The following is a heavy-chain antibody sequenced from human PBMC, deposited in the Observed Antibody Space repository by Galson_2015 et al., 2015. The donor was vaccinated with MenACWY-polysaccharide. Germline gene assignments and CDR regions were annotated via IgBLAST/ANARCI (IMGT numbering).Heavy chain of an antibody. D-gene: IGHD5-24*01. CDR1: GFTFSSYS. J-gene: IGHJ6*02. CDR2: MSNSSSYK. CDR3: ARVRPVVEATKDGMDV. Sequence: SLRLSCAASGFTFSSYSIHWVRQAPGKGLEWVSSMSNSSSYKYYADSVKGRFTISRDNSENSLYLQMNSLRAEYTAVYYCARVRPVVEATKDGMDVWGQGTTVTVSS. V-gene: IGHV3-21*01.